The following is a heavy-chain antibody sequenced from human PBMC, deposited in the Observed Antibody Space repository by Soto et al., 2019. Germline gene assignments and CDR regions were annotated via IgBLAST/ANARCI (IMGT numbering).Heavy chain of an antibody. CDR2: IYYGGST. D-gene: IGHD5-18*01. CDR3: ARDRGYGYFDY. V-gene: IGHV4-30-4*01. Sequence: SETLSLTCTVSGGSISSGDYYWSWIRQPPGKGLEWIGYIYYGGSTYYNPSLKSRVTVSVDTSKNQFSLKLSSVTAADTAVYYCARDRGYGYFDYWGQGTLVTVSS. CDR1: GGSISSGDYY. J-gene: IGHJ4*02.